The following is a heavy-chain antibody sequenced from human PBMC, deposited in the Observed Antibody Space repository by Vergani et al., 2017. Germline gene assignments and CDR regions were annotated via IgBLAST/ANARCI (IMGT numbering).Heavy chain of an antibody. Sequence: QVQLVQSGAEVKKPGASVKVSCKASGYTFTSYGISWVRQAPGQGLERMGWISAYNGNTNYAQKLQGRVTKTTDTSTSTAYMELRSLRADDTAVYYCARDRWAVAGTGWFDPWGQGTLVTVSS. J-gene: IGHJ5*02. D-gene: IGHD6-19*01. CDR2: ISAYNGNT. CDR3: ARDRWAVAGTGWFDP. CDR1: GYTFTSYG. V-gene: IGHV1-18*01.